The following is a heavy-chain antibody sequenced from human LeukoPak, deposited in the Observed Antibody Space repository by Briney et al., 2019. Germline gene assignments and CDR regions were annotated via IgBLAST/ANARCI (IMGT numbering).Heavy chain of an antibody. CDR2: MKPDGSES. CDR1: GLTFSGSW. Sequence: GGSLRLSCAVSGLTFSGSWITWVRQAPGKGVEWVASMKPDGSESLYVDSVKGGFTISRDNAKNSLYLQMNSLRAEDTAVYYCARSMQVNGDYVWYYFDYWGQGTLVTVSS. V-gene: IGHV3-7*01. D-gene: IGHD4-17*01. J-gene: IGHJ4*02. CDR3: ARSMQVNGDYVWYYFDY.